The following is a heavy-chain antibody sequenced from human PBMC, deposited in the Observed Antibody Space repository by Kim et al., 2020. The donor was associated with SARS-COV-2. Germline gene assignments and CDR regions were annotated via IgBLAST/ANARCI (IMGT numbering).Heavy chain of an antibody. CDR1: GDSVSSNSAA. V-gene: IGHV6-1*01. CDR2: TYYRSKWYN. CDR3: ARLGLRGYSSWGNWFDP. J-gene: IGHJ5*02. D-gene: IGHD5-18*01. Sequence: SQTLSLTCAISGDSVSSNSAAWNWIRQSPSRGLEWLGRTYYRSKWYNDYAVSVKSRITINPDTSKNQFSLQLNSVTPEDTAVYYCARLGLRGYSSWGNWFDPWGQGTLVTVSS.